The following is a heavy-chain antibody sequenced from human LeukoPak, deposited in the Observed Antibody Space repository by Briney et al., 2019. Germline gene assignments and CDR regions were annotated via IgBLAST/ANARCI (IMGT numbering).Heavy chain of an antibody. CDR1: GGTFSSYA. V-gene: IGHV1-69*05. J-gene: IGHJ4*02. Sequence: SVKVSCKASGGTFSSYAISWVRQAPGHGLEWMGRIIPIFGTANYAQKFQGRVTITTDESTITAYMELSSLRSEDTAVYYCARGDYGGNPWNFDYWGQGTLVTVSS. CDR3: ARGDYGGNPWNFDY. CDR2: IIPIFGTA. D-gene: IGHD4-23*01.